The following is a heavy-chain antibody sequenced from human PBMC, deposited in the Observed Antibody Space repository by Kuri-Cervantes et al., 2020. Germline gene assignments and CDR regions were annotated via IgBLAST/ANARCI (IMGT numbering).Heavy chain of an antibody. Sequence: SETLSLTCTVSGGSISSGSYYWSWIRQPAGKGLEWIGRIYTSGSTNYNPSLKSRVTISVDTSKNQFSLKLSSVTAADTAVYYCARGRPKSYYDSSGYLYDYWGQGTLVTVSS. V-gene: IGHV4-61*02. D-gene: IGHD3-22*01. J-gene: IGHJ4*02. CDR2: IYTSGST. CDR1: GGSISSGSYY. CDR3: ARGRPKSYYDSSGYLYDY.